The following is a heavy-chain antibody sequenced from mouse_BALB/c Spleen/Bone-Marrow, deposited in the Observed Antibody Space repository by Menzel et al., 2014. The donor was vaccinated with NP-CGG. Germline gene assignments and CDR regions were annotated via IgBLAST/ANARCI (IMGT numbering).Heavy chain of an antibody. CDR3: ASYRYAWYFDV. CDR2: IDPENGDT. CDR1: GFNIKDYY. Sequence: VQLKQSGAELVRSGASVKLSCTASGFNIKDYYMHWVKQRPEQGLEWIGWIDPENGDTEYAPKFQGKATMTADTSSNTAYLQFSSLTYEDTAVYYCASYRYAWYFDVWGAGTPVPVSS. V-gene: IGHV14-4*02. J-gene: IGHJ1*01. D-gene: IGHD2-14*01.